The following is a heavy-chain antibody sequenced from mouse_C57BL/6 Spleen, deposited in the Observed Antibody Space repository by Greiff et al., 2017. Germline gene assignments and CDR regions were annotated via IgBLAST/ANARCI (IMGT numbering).Heavy chain of an antibody. Sequence: QVQLQQPGAELVRPGSSVKLSCKASGYTFTRYRMHWVKQRPRQGLEWIGNIDPSDSETHYNQKFKDKATLTVDKSSSTTYMQLSALTSEDSAVYYCARSDGYWGQGTTLTVSS. CDR1: GYTFTRYR. J-gene: IGHJ2*01. CDR3: ARSDGY. CDR2: IDPSDSET. V-gene: IGHV1-52*01.